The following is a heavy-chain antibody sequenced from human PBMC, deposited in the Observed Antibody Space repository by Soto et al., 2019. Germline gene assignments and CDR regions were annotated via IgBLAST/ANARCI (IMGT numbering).Heavy chain of an antibody. Sequence: SETLSLTCTVSGGSISSGGYYWSWTRQHPGKGLEWIGYIYYSGGTYYNPSLKSRVTISVDTSKNQFSLKLSSVTAADTAVYYCAAAPGYYDSSGYFRYWGQGTLVTVSS. CDR3: AAAPGYYDSSGYFRY. CDR2: IYYSGGT. D-gene: IGHD3-22*01. V-gene: IGHV4-31*03. CDR1: GGSISSGGYY. J-gene: IGHJ4*02.